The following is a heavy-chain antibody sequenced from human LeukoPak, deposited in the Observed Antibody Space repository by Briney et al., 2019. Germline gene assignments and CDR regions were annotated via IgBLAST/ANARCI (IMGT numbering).Heavy chain of an antibody. D-gene: IGHD3/OR15-3a*01. Sequence: EASVTVSCKASGGTFSSYAISWVRQAPGQGLEWMGGIIPIFGTANYAQKFQGRVTITADESTSTAYMELSSLRSEDTAVYYCARDQSGRWDWGYWGQGTLVTVSS. CDR2: IIPIFGTA. CDR3: ARDQSGRWDWGY. CDR1: GGTFSSYA. J-gene: IGHJ4*02. V-gene: IGHV1-69*13.